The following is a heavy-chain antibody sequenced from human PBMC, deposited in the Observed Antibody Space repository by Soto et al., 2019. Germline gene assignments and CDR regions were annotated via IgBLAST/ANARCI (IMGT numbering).Heavy chain of an antibody. D-gene: IGHD5-12*01. CDR2: IYYSGST. CDR1: GGSISSSSYY. CDR3: ATEGYSGYVDAFDS. V-gene: IGHV4-39*01. Sequence: SETLSLTCTVSGGSISSSSYYWGWIRQPPGKGLEWIGSIYYSGSTYYNPSLKSRVTISVDTSKNQFSLKLSSVTAADTAVYYCATEGYSGYVDAFDSWGQGTMVTVSS. J-gene: IGHJ3*02.